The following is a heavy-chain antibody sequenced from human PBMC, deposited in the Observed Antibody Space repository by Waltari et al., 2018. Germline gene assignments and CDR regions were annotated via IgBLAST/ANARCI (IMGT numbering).Heavy chain of an antibody. D-gene: IGHD2-15*01. CDR1: GASMWDSDL. V-gene: IGHV4-4*02. J-gene: IGHJ4*02. CDR2: VHRSGRT. CDR3: ARDRGRGLYLDS. Sequence: QLQLEQLGPGLVKPSETLSPICAVSGASMWDSDLWNWVRQSPGKGLEWLGQVHRSGRTNYNPSFASRVTVSVDTSTNHFSLKVTSATAADTAVYYCARDRGRGLYLDSWGQGILVTVSP.